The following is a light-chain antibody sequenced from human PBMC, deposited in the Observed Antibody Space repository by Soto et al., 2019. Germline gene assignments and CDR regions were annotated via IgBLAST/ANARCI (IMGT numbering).Light chain of an antibody. CDR3: QQYFSTPLT. J-gene: IGKJ4*01. CDR2: WAT. V-gene: IGKV4-1*01. CDR1: QSVFYDSNNKNY. Sequence: DIVMTQSPESLAVSLGERATIDYKSSQSVFYDSNNKNYLAWYQQKPGQPPKLLIYWATTRESGVPDRFTGSGSGTDFTLTVSSLQAEDVAVYYCQQYFSTPLTFGGGTKVEIE.